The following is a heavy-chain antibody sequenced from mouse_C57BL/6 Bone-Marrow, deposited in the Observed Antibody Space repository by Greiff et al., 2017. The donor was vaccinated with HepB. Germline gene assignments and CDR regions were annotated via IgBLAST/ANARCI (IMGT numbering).Heavy chain of an antibody. CDR1: GYTFTSYW. Sequence: QVQLQQPGAELVKPGASVKLSCKASGYTFTSYWMHWVKQRPGQGLEWIGMIHPNSGSTNYNEKFKSKATLTVDKSSSTAYMQLSSLTSEDSAVYYCARSPTSYYGKDYWGQGTTRTVSS. CDR2: IHPNSGST. V-gene: IGHV1-64*01. D-gene: IGHD1-1*01. J-gene: IGHJ2*01. CDR3: ARSPTSYYGKDY.